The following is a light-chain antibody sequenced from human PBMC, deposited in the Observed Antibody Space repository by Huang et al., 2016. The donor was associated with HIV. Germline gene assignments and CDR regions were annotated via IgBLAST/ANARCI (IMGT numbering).Light chain of an antibody. J-gene: IGKJ5*01. CDR2: SAS. Sequence: EIVLTQSPATLSLSPGERATLSCRASQSVGSYFAWYQQKPGQPPRLLIYSASMRATGIPARFSGSVSGTDFTLTISSLEPEDFAVYYCQHRSDWPQITFGQGTRLEIK. V-gene: IGKV3-11*01. CDR1: QSVGSY. CDR3: QHRSDWPQIT.